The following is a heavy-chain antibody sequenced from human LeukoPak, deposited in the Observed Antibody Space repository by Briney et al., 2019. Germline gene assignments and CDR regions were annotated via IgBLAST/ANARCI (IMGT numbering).Heavy chain of an antibody. CDR3: ARDIAYCGGDCYVQFDP. CDR1: GGSFSGYY. CDR2: IYTSGST. J-gene: IGHJ5*02. D-gene: IGHD2-21*02. V-gene: IGHV4-4*07. Sequence: PSETLSLTCAVYGGSFSGYYWSWIRQPAGKGLEWVGRIYTSGSTNYNPSLKSRVTISVDTSKNQFSLKLSSVTAADTAVYYCARDIAYCGGDCYVQFDPWGQGTLVTVSS.